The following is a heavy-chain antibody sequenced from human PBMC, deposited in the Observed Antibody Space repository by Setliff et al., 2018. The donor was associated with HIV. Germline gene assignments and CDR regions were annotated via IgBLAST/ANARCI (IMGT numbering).Heavy chain of an antibody. D-gene: IGHD3-9*01. CDR3: TRDTGYILSGYRPHWYFDL. J-gene: IGHJ2*01. CDR2: IYSTGST. CDR1: GDSISSGNYY. V-gene: IGHV4-61*02. Sequence: LSLTCTFSGDSISSGNYYWSWIRQPAGKGLEWIGRIYSTGSTNYNPSLKSRVTISSDTSKNLFSLKLTTVTAADAAVHYCTRDTGYILSGYRPHWYFDLWGRGTLVTVSS.